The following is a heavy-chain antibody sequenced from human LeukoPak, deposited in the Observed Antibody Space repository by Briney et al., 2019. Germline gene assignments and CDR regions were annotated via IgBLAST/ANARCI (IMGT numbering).Heavy chain of an antibody. CDR2: IKQDGSEK. J-gene: IGHJ6*03. V-gene: IGHV3-7*01. CDR3: ARAGYSSSWDYYYYYMDV. CDR1: GFTFSSYW. Sequence: PGGSLRLSCAASGFTFSSYWMSWVRQAPGKGLEWVANIKQDGSEKYYVDSVKGRFTISRDNAKNSLYLQMNSLRAEDTAVYYCARAGYSSSWDYYYYYMDVWGKGTTVTVSS. D-gene: IGHD6-13*01.